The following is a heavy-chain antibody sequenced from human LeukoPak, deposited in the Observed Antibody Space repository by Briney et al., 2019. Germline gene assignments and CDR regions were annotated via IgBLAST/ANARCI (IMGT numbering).Heavy chain of an antibody. CDR3: ARAYSNFPYYYYYYGMDV. V-gene: IGHV4-34*01. CDR1: GGAFSGFY. D-gene: IGHD4-4*01. Sequence: SETLSLTRAVYGGAFSGFYWSWVRPPPGKGLGGVGGINHSGSTNYNPSLKSRVTISVDTSKNQFSLKLSSVTAADTAVYYCARAYSNFPYYYYYYGMDVWGQGTTVTVSS. CDR2: INHSGST. J-gene: IGHJ6*02.